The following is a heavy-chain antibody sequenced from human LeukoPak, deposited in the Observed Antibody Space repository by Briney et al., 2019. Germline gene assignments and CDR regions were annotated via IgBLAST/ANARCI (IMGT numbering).Heavy chain of an antibody. CDR1: GFTFSGSA. D-gene: IGHD2-15*01. CDR2: IRSKANSYAT. CDR3: TGRGSNFDY. J-gene: IGHJ4*02. Sequence: PGGSLRLSCAASGFTFSGSAMHWVRQASGKGREWVGRIRSKANSYATAYAASVKGRFTISRDDSKNTAYLQMNSLKTEDTAVYYCTGRGSNFDYWGQGTLVTVSS. V-gene: IGHV3-73*01.